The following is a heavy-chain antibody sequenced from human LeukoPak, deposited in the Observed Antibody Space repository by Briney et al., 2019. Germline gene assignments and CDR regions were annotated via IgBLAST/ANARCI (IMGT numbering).Heavy chain of an antibody. D-gene: IGHD5-12*01. CDR3: AKSVASDAY. V-gene: IGHV3-30*18. CDR1: GFTFNGYD. J-gene: IGHJ4*02. Sequence: PGGSLRLSCAASGFTFNGYDMHWVRQAPGKGLEWVAVISYDGNNKYYADFVKGRFTISRDNSKNTLSLQMNGLIPEDTAVYYCAKSVASDAYWGQGTLVTVSS. CDR2: ISYDGNNK.